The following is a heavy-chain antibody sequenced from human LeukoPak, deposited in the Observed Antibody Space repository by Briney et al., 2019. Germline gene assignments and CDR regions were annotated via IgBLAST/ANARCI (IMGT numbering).Heavy chain of an antibody. V-gene: IGHV1-69*05. Sequence: GASVKVSCKASGGTFSSYAISWVRQAPGQGLEWMGGIIPIFGTANYAQKFQGRVTITTDESTSTAYMELSSLRSEDTAVYYCARSVVPVGYSSPSFYYYYYMDVWGKGTTVTVSS. CDR3: ARSVVPVGYSSPSFYYYYYMDV. D-gene: IGHD6-13*01. J-gene: IGHJ6*03. CDR2: IIPIFGTA. CDR1: GGTFSSYA.